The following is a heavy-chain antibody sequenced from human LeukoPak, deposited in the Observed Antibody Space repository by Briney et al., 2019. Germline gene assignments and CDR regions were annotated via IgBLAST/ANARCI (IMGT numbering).Heavy chain of an antibody. CDR3: AKGGPGYYYDSSGYYSDY. CDR1: GFTFSSYG. V-gene: IGHV3-30*18. D-gene: IGHD3-22*01. Sequence: GRSLRLSCAASGFTFSSYGMHWVRQAPGKGLEWVAVISYDGSNKYYADSVKGRFTISRDNSKNTLYLQMNSLRAEDTAVYYCAKGGPGYYYDSSGYYSDYWGQGTLVTVSS. CDR2: ISYDGSNK. J-gene: IGHJ4*02.